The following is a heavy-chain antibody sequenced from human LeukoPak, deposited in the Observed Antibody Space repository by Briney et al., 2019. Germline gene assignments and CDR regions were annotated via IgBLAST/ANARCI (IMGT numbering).Heavy chain of an antibody. CDR2: MNPNSDNT. CDR1: GYTFTSYD. Sequence: ASVKVSCKASGYTFTSYDINWVRQATGQGLEWMGWMNPNSDNTGYAQKFQGRVTITRNTSISTAYMELSSLRSEDTAVYYCARRSILWFGEGGDYWGQGTLVTVSS. J-gene: IGHJ4*02. CDR3: ARRSILWFGEGGDY. D-gene: IGHD3-10*01. V-gene: IGHV1-8*03.